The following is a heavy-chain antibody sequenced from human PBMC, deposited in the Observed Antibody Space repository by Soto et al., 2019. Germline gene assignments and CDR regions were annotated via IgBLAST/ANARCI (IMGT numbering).Heavy chain of an antibody. D-gene: IGHD1-1*01. CDR3: ASTTAVNWFDP. V-gene: IGHV1-69*02. CDR1: GCTFSSYT. CDR2: IIPILGIA. Sequence: ASVKVSCKASGCTFSSYTISWVRQAPGQGLEWMGRIIPILGIANYAQKFQGRVTITADKSTSTAYMELSSLRSEDTAVYYCASTTAVNWFDPWGQGTLVTVSS. J-gene: IGHJ5*02.